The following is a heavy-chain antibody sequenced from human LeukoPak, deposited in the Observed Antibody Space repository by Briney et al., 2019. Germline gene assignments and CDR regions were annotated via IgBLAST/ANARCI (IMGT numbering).Heavy chain of an antibody. V-gene: IGHV1-24*01. J-gene: IGHJ5*02. CDR2: FDPEDGET. D-gene: IGHD6-19*01. CDR3: ATDLIAVAGSGWFDP. Sequence: ASVKVSCKVSGYTLTELSMRWVRQAPGKGLEWMGGFDPEDGETIYAQKFQGRVTMTEDTSTDTAYMELSSLRSEDTAVYYCATDLIAVAGSGWFDPWGQGTLVTVSS. CDR1: GYTLTELS.